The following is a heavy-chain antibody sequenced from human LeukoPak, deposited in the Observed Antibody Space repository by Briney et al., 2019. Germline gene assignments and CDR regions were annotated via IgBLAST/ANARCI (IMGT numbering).Heavy chain of an antibody. CDR1: GFTLSDYY. CDR3: VRVGDSSNRKRSLGF. V-gene: IGHV3-72*01. CDR2: MRNKANGYTT. Sequence: GGSLTLSCAVSGFTLSDYYMDWVRQAPGKGLEWVGRMRNKANGYTTEYAASVKGRFSISRDDSKNSLYLQMNSLKTEDTAVYYCVRVGDSSNRKRSLGFWGQGTLVTVSS. J-gene: IGHJ4*02. D-gene: IGHD6-13*01.